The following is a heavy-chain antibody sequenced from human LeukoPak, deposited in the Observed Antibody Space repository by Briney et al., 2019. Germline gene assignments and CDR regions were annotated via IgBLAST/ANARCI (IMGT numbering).Heavy chain of an antibody. Sequence: SETLSLTCTVSGGSISSYYWSWIRQPPGKGLEWIGYIYYSGSTNYNPSLKSRVTISVDTSKNQFSLKLSSVTAADTAVYYCARSDGDYPGGPAFDIWGQGTMVTVSS. V-gene: IGHV4-59*01. J-gene: IGHJ3*02. CDR3: ARSDGDYPGGPAFDI. CDR2: IYYSGST. CDR1: GGSISSYY. D-gene: IGHD4-17*01.